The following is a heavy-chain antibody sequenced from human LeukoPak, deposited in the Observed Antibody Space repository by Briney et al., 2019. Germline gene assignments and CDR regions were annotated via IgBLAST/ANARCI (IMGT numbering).Heavy chain of an antibody. CDR2: IKQDGSEK. CDR1: RFTFSSYW. J-gene: IGHJ4*02. CDR3: AKDRLGIAVAGTVY. V-gene: IGHV3-7*01. D-gene: IGHD6-19*01. Sequence: GGSLRLSCAASRFTFSSYWMSWVRQAPGKGLEWVANIKQDGSEKYYVDSVKGRFTISRDNAKNSLYLQMNSLRAEDTAIYYCAKDRLGIAVAGTVYWGQGTLVTVSS.